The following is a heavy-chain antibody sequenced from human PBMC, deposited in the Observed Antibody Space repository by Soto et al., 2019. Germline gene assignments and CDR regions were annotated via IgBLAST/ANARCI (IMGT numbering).Heavy chain of an antibody. Sequence: CASVKVSCKASGYTFTSYVISWVLQAPGQGLEWMGWISAYNGNTNYAQKLQGRVTMTTDTSTSTAYMALRSLRSDDTAVDYCARDSSGYYGNWLHPWGQGTLGTVST. CDR2: ISAYNGNT. CDR1: GYTFTSYV. J-gene: IGHJ5*02. CDR3: ARDSSGYYGNWLHP. D-gene: IGHD3-22*01. V-gene: IGHV1-18*01.